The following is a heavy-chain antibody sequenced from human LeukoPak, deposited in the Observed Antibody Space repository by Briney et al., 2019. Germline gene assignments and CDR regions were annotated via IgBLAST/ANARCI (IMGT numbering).Heavy chain of an antibody. Sequence: SETLSLTCTVSGGSFNIYYWSWIRQPPGKGLEWIGYIYYSGSTNYNPSLKSRVTMLVDTSKNQFSLKLSSVTAADTAVYYCESCIEAAGNAFDIWGQETMVTVSS. V-gene: IGHV4-59*12. D-gene: IGHD6-13*01. CDR2: IYYSGST. CDR1: GGSFNIYY. CDR3: ESCIEAAGNAFDI. J-gene: IGHJ3*02.